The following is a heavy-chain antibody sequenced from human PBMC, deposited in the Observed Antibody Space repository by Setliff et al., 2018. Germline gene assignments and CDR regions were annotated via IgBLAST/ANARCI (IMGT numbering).Heavy chain of an antibody. J-gene: IGHJ4*02. CDR2: IDKDGSST. CDR3: TREHTPWVGASHHDC. CDR1: GFRISFREYW. Sequence: PGGSLSLSCAASGFRISFREYWMFWVRQAPGKGLEWVARIDKDGSSTVYADSVKGRFTISRDNVKKMLYLQMDSLRTEDTAVYYCTREHTPWVGASHHDCWGQGTQVTVSS. V-gene: IGHV3-74*01. D-gene: IGHD1-26*01.